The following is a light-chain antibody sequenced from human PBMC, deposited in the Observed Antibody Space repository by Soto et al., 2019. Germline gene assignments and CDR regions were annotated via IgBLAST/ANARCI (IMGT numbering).Light chain of an antibody. Sequence: DIVMTQSPDSLAVSLGERATINCKSSQSVLYSSNNKNYLAWYQQRPGQPPTLLIYWASTRESGVPDRFTGSGSGTDFTLTISSLQAEDVAVYSCHQYHSFPLTFGGGTRVQIK. V-gene: IGKV4-1*01. J-gene: IGKJ4*01. CDR3: HQYHSFPLT. CDR2: WAS. CDR1: QSVLYSSNNKNY.